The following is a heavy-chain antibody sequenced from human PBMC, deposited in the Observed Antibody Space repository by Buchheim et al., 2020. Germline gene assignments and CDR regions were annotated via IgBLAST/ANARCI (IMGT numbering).Heavy chain of an antibody. CDR1: GFTFSDYY. CDR3: ARGVETYYDFWSGYYMAGKIDY. J-gene: IGHJ4*02. V-gene: IGHV3-11*01. CDR2: ISSSGSTI. D-gene: IGHD3-3*01. Sequence: QVQLVESGGGLVKPGGSLRLSCAASGFTFSDYYMSWIRQAPGKGLEWVSYISSSGSTIYYADSVKGRFTISRDNAKNSLYLKMNSLRAEDTAVYYCARGVETYYDFWSGYYMAGKIDYWGQGTL.